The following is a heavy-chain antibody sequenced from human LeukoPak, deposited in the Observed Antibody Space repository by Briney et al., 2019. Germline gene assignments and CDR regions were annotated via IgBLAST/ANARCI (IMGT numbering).Heavy chain of an antibody. Sequence: GGSLRLSCAASGFTFNSYGMSWVRQAPGKGLEWVSGISGSGGTTYYADSVKGRLTISRDNSKNTLYLQMNSLRAEDTAVYYCAKDRVSPMVRGDMGYWGQGTLVTVSS. CDR1: GFTFNSYG. J-gene: IGHJ4*02. CDR3: AKDRVSPMVRGDMGY. V-gene: IGHV3-23*01. CDR2: ISGSGGTT. D-gene: IGHD3-10*01.